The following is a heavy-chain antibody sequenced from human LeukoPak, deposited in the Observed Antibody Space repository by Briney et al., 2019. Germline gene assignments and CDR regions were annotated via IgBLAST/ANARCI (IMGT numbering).Heavy chain of an antibody. V-gene: IGHV4-39*07. Sequence: PSETLSLTCSVSGDSISLSFYYWGWIRQPPGKALEWIGSVYYSGTTSYNPSLKSRVTISVDMSKNHFSLRLRSVTAADTAMYYCARDLGYYDILPGDSWGQGTLVTVSS. CDR1: GDSISLSFYY. CDR3: ARDLGYYDILPGDS. CDR2: VYYSGTT. D-gene: IGHD3-9*01. J-gene: IGHJ4*02.